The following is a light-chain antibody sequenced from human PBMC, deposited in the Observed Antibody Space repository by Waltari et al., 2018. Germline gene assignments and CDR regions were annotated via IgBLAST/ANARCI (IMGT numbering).Light chain of an antibody. Sequence: SVLTQPPSASGTPGQTVTIPCSGSSSNIGGNFVYWYQQLPGMAPQLPIYKNNQRPSGVPDRFPGSKSGTPASLAISGLRSDDEAEYYCAAWDDNLTGPLFGGGTKVTVL. V-gene: IGLV1-47*01. J-gene: IGLJ3*02. CDR1: SSNIGGNF. CDR3: AAWDDNLTGPL. CDR2: KNN.